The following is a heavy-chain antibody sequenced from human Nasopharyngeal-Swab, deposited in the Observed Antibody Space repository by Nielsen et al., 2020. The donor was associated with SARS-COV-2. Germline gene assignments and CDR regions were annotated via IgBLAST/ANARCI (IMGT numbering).Heavy chain of an antibody. CDR3: ARRSSRDYYDSSGYEDY. D-gene: IGHD3-22*01. CDR1: GYTFTSYG. Sequence: SVKVSCKASGYTFTSYGISWVRQAPGQGLEWMGWISAYNGNTNYAQKLQGRVTMTTDTSTSTAYMELRSLRSDDTAVYYCARRSSRDYYDSSGYEDYWGQGTPVTVSS. V-gene: IGHV1-18*01. J-gene: IGHJ4*02. CDR2: ISAYNGNT.